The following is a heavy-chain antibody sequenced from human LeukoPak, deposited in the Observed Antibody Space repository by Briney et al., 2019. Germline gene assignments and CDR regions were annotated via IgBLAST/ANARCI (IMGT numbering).Heavy chain of an antibody. CDR2: ISPYIGNT. J-gene: IGHJ4*02. CDR3: ARFTPRLSREKFDY. Sequence: ASVKVSCKASGYTFTKYDIHWVRQAPGQGLEWMGWISPYIGNTYYSQKLQGRVTMTTDTSTTTAYMELRSLRSDDTGVYYCARFTPRLSREKFDYWGQGTLVTVSS. CDR1: GYTFTKYD. D-gene: IGHD3-3*02. V-gene: IGHV1-18*01.